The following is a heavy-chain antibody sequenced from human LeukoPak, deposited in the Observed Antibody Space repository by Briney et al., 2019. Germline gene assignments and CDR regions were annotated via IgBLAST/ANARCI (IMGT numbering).Heavy chain of an antibody. J-gene: IGHJ3*02. CDR3: ASLYYYDSSGYDAFDI. V-gene: IGHV4-59*08. Sequence: SETLSLTCTVSGGSISSYYWSWIRQPPRKGLEWIGYIYYSGSTNYNPSLKSRVTISVDTSKNQFSLKLSSVTAADTAVYYCASLYYYDSSGYDAFDIWGQGTMVTVSS. D-gene: IGHD3-22*01. CDR1: GGSISSYY. CDR2: IYYSGST.